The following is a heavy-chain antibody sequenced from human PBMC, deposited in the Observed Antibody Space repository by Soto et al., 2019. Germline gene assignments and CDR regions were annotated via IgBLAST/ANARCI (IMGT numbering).Heavy chain of an antibody. Sequence: ASVKVSCKASGYTFTNFGISWVRQAPGQGLEWMGWISGYNGDTNNAQKFQDRVTMTIDRSTTTAYLELRSLTSDDTAVYYCAKNGHPPYYYYGMDVWG. CDR3: AKNGHPPYYYYGMDV. CDR1: GYTFTNFG. J-gene: IGHJ6*02. D-gene: IGHD2-8*01. V-gene: IGHV1-18*01. CDR2: ISGYNGDT.